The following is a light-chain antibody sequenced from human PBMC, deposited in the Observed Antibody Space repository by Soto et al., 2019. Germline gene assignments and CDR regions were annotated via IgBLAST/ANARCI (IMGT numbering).Light chain of an antibody. CDR3: SSYAGSNNVVA. CDR2: EVD. Sequence: QSALTQPPSASGSPGQSVTISCTGTSTDVGAYNYVSWYQQHPGRAPKLLIYEVDKRPSGVPDRFSGAKSGNTASLTVSGLQAEDEADYYCSSYAGSNNVVAFGGGTKVTVL. CDR1: STDVGAYNY. J-gene: IGLJ2*01. V-gene: IGLV2-8*01.